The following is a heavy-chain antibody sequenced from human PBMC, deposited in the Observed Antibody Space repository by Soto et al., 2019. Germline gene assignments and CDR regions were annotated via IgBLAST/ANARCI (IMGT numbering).Heavy chain of an antibody. V-gene: IGHV3-48*03. J-gene: IGHJ4*02. CDR1: GFTFSSYE. CDR2: ISSSAGTI. CDR3: ARGRGYHHGSDAEY. Sequence: GGSLRLSCAGSGFTFSSYEMNWVRQAPGKGLEWVSYISSSAGTIYNADSVKGRFTISRDNTKNSLYLQMNSLRAEDTAVYYCARGRGYHHGSDAEYWGQRTLVTVSS. D-gene: IGHD3-10*01.